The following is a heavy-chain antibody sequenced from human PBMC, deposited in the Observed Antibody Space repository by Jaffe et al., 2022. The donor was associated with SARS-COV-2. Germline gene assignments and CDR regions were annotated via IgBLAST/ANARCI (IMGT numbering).Heavy chain of an antibody. D-gene: IGHD3-3*01. CDR1: GFTFSSYA. CDR2: ISYDGSNK. CDR3: AREKPEWLLQFDY. V-gene: IGHV3-30-3*01. J-gene: IGHJ4*02. Sequence: QVQLVESGGGVVQPGRSLRLSCAASGFTFSSYAMHWVRQAPGKGLEWVAVISYDGSNKYYADSVKGRFTISRDNSKNTLYLQMNSLRAEDTAVYYCAREKPEWLLQFDYWGQGTLVTVSS.